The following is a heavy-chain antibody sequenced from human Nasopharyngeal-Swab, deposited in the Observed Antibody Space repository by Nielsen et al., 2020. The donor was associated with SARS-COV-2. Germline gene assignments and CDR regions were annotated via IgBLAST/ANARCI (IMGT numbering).Heavy chain of an antibody. CDR3: ARDKSKFKHYFDY. J-gene: IGHJ4*02. Sequence: GESLKISCAASGFTFSCYAMHWVRQAPGKGLEWVAVISYDGSNKYYADSVKGRFTISRDNSKNTLYLQMNSLRAEDTAVYYCARDKSKFKHYFDYWGQGTLVTVSS. V-gene: IGHV3-30-3*01. CDR2: ISYDGSNK. CDR1: GFTFSCYA.